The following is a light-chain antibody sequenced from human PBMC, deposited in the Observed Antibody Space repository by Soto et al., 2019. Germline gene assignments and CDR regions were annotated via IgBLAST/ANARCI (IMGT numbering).Light chain of an antibody. CDR2: DAY. CDR3: HQYGGSPT. V-gene: IGKV3-20*01. Sequence: EIVLTQSPGSLSLSPGERATLSCRASQSVNDDNFAWYQHKPGQPPRLLIYDAYSRATGIPDRFSGRGSGTFFSLTISRLEPEDSAVYYCHQYGGSPTFGQGTKVEI. J-gene: IGKJ1*01. CDR1: QSVNDDN.